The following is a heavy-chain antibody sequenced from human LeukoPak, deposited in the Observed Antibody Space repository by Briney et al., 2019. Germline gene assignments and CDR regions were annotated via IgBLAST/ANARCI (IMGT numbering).Heavy chain of an antibody. J-gene: IGHJ4*02. CDR2: ISGSGGST. V-gene: IGHV3-23*01. CDR3: AIIVGATRNLTFDY. CDR1: GFTFSSYA. Sequence: GGSLRLSCAASGFTFSSYAMSWVRQAPGKGLEWVSAISGSGGSTYCADSVKGRFTISRDNSKNTLYLQMNSLRAEDTAVYYRAIIVGATRNLTFDYWGQGTLVTVSS. D-gene: IGHD1-26*01.